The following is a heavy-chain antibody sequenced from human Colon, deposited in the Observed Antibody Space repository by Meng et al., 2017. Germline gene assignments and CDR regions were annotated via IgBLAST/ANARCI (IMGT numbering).Heavy chain of an antibody. D-gene: IGHD1/OR15-1a*01. Sequence: GGSLRLSCAASGFSLSDHYMDWVRQAPGKGLEWVGRSRDRVNSYTTEYVASVKGRFTISRDDSKNSLFLQMNSLKTEDTAVYYCARVLAVIGNNGHAMDVWGKGTTVTVSS. V-gene: IGHV3-72*01. CDR3: ARVLAVIGNNGHAMDV. CDR1: GFSLSDHY. J-gene: IGHJ6*03. CDR2: SRDRVNSYTT.